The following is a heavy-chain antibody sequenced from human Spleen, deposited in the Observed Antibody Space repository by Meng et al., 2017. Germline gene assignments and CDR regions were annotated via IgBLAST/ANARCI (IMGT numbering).Heavy chain of an antibody. CDR1: GGSVSSSGFH. J-gene: IGHJ4*02. CDR2: IFYTGNT. V-gene: IGHV4-39*07. CDR3: ARCISAGGITYYFES. Sequence: QLRLQESGPGRVKPSETLSLPCAASGGSVSSSGFHWGWFRQPPGKGLEWIGNIFYTGNTFYNPSLESRVTMSVDTSRNQFSLRLSSVTAADTAVYYCARCISAGGITYYFESWGQGTLVTVSS. D-gene: IGHD6-13*01.